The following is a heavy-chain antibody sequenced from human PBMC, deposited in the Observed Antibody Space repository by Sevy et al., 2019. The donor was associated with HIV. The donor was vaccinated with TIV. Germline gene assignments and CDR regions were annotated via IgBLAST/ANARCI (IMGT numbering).Heavy chain of an antibody. J-gene: IGHJ4*02. CDR3: ARLSSCGGDCYYFDY. CDR1: GFTLRESI. V-gene: IGHV3-30-3*01. CDR2: ISHVKDSD. D-gene: IGHD2-21*02. Sequence: GGSLRLSCAASGFTLRESIMHWVRQAPGKGLEWVAIISHVKDSDYYADSVKGRFTISRDNLQMNRLKTEDTAVYYCARLSSCGGDCYYFDYWGQGTLVTVSS.